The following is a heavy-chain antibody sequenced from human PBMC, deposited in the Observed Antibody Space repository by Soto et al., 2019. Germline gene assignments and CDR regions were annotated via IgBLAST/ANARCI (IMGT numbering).Heavy chain of an antibody. CDR3: ASHSGWNYYYGMDV. D-gene: IGHD3-22*01. CDR2: IIPIFGTA. CDR1: GGTFSSYA. J-gene: IGHJ6*02. Sequence: QVQLVQSGAEVKKPGSSVKVSCKASGGTFSSYAISWVRQAPGQGLEWMGGIIPIFGTANYAQKFQGRVTMXAXEXXNTAYMELSSLRSEDTAVYYCASHSGWNYYYGMDVWGQGTTVTVSS. V-gene: IGHV1-69*12.